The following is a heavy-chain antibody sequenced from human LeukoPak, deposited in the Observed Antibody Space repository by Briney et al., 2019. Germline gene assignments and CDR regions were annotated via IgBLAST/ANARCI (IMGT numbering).Heavy chain of an antibody. Sequence: GGSLRLSCAASAFTFSSYGMHWVRQAPGKGLEWVALIWYDGSNKYYADSVKGRFTIPRDNSKNTLYLQMNSLRAEDTAVYYCASDALVVVAATPGASYFDYWGQGTLVTVSS. D-gene: IGHD2-15*01. CDR2: IWYDGSNK. J-gene: IGHJ4*02. V-gene: IGHV3-33*01. CDR3: ASDALVVVAATPGASYFDY. CDR1: AFTFSSYG.